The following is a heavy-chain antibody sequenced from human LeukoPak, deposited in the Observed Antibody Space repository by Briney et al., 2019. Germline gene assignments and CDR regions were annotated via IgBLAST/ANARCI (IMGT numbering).Heavy chain of an antibody. CDR3: ARDLYYYDSSGYPSPFDY. CDR1: GGTFSSYA. J-gene: IGHJ4*02. CDR2: IIPIFGTA. D-gene: IGHD3-22*01. Sequence: SVKVSCKASGGTFSSYAISWVRQAPGQGLEWMGRIIPIFGTANYAQKFQGRVTITTDESTSTAYMELSSLRSEDTAVYYCARDLYYYDSSGYPSPFDYWGKGTLVTVSS. V-gene: IGHV1-69*05.